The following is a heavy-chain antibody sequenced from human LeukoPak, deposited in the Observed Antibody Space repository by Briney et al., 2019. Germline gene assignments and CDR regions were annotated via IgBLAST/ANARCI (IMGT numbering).Heavy chain of an antibody. Sequence: GGSLRLSCAASGFTFSSYSMNWVRQAPGKGLEWVSSISSTSIYIFYADSVKGRFTISRDNAKNSLYLQMNSLRAEDTAVYYCAELGITMIGGAWGKGTTVTISS. CDR2: ISSTSIYI. CDR3: AELGITMIGGA. V-gene: IGHV3-21*01. CDR1: GFTFSSYS. D-gene: IGHD3-10*02. J-gene: IGHJ6*04.